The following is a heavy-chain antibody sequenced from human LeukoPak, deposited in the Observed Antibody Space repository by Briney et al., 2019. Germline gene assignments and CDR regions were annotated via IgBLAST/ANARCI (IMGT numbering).Heavy chain of an antibody. CDR2: ISWNSGSI. Sequence: PGRSLRLSCAASGFTFDDYAMHWVRQAPGKGLEWVSGISWNSGSIGYADSVKGRFTISRDNAKNSLYLQMNSLRAEDTALYYCAKGMVRGVIITPFDYWGQGTLVTVSS. V-gene: IGHV3-9*01. J-gene: IGHJ4*02. CDR3: AKGMVRGVIITPFDY. CDR1: GFTFDDYA. D-gene: IGHD3-10*01.